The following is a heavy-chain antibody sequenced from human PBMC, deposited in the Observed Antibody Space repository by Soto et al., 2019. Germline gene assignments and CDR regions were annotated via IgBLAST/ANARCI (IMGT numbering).Heavy chain of an antibody. V-gene: IGHV1-69*06. D-gene: IGHD6-19*01. Sequence: ASVKVSCKASGGSFSTLGINWVRQAPGQGLEWLGGIIPLFGKARYAETSQGRVTITADTSTGTAYMEVSSLRSDDTAVFYCATAHNSGWYFFDYWGPGTLVTVSS. CDR2: IIPLFGKA. CDR3: ATAHNSGWYFFDY. CDR1: GGSFSTLG. J-gene: IGHJ4*02.